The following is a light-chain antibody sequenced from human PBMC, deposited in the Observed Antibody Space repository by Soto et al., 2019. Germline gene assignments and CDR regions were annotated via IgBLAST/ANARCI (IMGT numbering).Light chain of an antibody. V-gene: IGKV1-39*01. CDR2: AAS. Sequence: DIQMTQSPSSLSASVGDRVTITCRASQSISTYLNWYQQNPGKAPMVLIYAASNLQSGVPSRFRGSGSGTDFTLTISSLQPEDFATYYCQQSYSTPPTFGQGTKVEIK. J-gene: IGKJ1*01. CDR1: QSISTY. CDR3: QQSYSTPPT.